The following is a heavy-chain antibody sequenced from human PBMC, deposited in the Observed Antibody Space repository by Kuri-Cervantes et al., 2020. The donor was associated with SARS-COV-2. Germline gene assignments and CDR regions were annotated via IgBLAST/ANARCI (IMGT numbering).Heavy chain of an antibody. CDR2: IYYSGST. V-gene: IGHV4-39*01. CDR3: ATHDFWSGSTFDY. Sequence: SETLSLTCTASGGSISSSSYYWGWIRQPPGKGLEWIGSIYYSGSTYYNPSLKSRVTISVDTSKNQFSLKLSSVTAADTAVYYCATHDFWSGSTFDYWGQGTLVTVSS. D-gene: IGHD3-3*01. J-gene: IGHJ4*02. CDR1: GGSISSSSYY.